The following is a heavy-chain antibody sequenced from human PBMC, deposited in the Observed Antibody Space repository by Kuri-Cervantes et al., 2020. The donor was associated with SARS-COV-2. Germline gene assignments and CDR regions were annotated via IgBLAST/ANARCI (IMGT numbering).Heavy chain of an antibody. D-gene: IGHD2-2*01. J-gene: IGHJ6*02. CDR2: IGTAGDP. Sequence: GGSLRLSCAASGFTFSSYDMHWVRQATGKGLEWVSAIGTAGDPYYPGSVKGRFTISRENAKNSLYLQMNSLRAEDTAVYYCARDLIDIVVAPAAMGNYYYGMDVWGQGTTVTVSS. V-gene: IGHV3-13*05. CDR1: GFTFSSYD. CDR3: ARDLIDIVVAPAAMGNYYYGMDV.